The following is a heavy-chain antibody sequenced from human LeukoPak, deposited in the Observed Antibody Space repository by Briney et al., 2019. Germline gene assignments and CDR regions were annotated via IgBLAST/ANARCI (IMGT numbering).Heavy chain of an antibody. V-gene: IGHV4-34*01. Sequence: SETLSLTCAVYDESFSDYYWSWIRQPPERGLEWIGEINHSGTANYNPSLKSRFTMSVDTSKNQLSLKLHSVTAADTAVYYCARGRSTSYNTWLDPWGQGTLVTVSS. CDR1: DESFSDYY. CDR2: INHSGTA. J-gene: IGHJ5*02. CDR3: ARGRSTSYNTWLDP. D-gene: IGHD2-2*01.